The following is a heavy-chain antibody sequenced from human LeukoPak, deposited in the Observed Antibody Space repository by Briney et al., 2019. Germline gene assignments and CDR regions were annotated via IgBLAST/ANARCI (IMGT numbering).Heavy chain of an antibody. V-gene: IGHV3-49*04. D-gene: IGHD5-12*01. Sequence: GGSLRLSCAASGFTFSSYAMSWVRQAPGKGLEWVGFIRSKAYGGTTEYAASVKGRFTISRDDSKSIAYLQMNSLKTEDTAVYYCTRHTNVDIVAISFDYWGQGTLVTVSS. CDR2: IRSKAYGGTT. J-gene: IGHJ4*02. CDR1: GFTFSSYA. CDR3: TRHTNVDIVAISFDY.